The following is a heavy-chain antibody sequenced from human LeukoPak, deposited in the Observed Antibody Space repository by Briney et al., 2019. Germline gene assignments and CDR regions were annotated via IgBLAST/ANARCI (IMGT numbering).Heavy chain of an antibody. J-gene: IGHJ4*02. CDR3: ARGGDSGSYGY. CDR1: GGSISSSSYY. V-gene: IGHV4-39*01. CDR2: IYYSGST. D-gene: IGHD1-26*01. Sequence: PSETLSLTCTVYGGSISSSSYYWGWIRQPPGKGLEWIGSIYYSGSTYYNPSLKSRVTISVDTSKNQFSLKLSSVTAADTAVYYCARGGDSGSYGYWGQGTLVTVSS.